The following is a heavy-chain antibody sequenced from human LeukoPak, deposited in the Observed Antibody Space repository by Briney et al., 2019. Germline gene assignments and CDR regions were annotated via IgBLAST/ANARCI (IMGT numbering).Heavy chain of an antibody. CDR2: INQDGSAK. D-gene: IGHD6-13*01. Sequence: PGGSLRLSCAASGFIFSNYWMSWVRHAPGKGREWVANINQDGSAKYYVDSVKGRFTISRDNAQNSLYLQVNSLRAEDTAVYYCATSAAAAGSDWGQGTLVTVSS. CDR3: ATSAAAAGSD. J-gene: IGHJ4*02. V-gene: IGHV3-7*03. CDR1: GFIFSNYW.